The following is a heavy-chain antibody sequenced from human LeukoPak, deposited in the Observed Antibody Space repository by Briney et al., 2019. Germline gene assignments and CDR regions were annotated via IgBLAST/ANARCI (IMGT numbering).Heavy chain of an antibody. J-gene: IGHJ3*02. V-gene: IGHV4-61*02. D-gene: IGHD5-24*01. Sequence: SETLSLTCTVSGGSISSGSYYWSWIRQPAGTGLEWIGRIYTSGSTNYNPSLKSRVTISVDTSKNQFSLKLSSVTAADTAVYYCARDLGRDDAFDIWGQGTMVTVSS. CDR1: GGSISSGSYY. CDR2: IYTSGST. CDR3: ARDLGRDDAFDI.